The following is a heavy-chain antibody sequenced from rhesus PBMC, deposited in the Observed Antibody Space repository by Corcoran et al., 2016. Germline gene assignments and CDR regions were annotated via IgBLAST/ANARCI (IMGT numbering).Heavy chain of an antibody. CDR3: AGGSGGLDS. CDR2: IYGSGSST. CDR1: SISSSY. Sequence: SISSSYWSWIRQAPGKGLEWIGYIYGSGSSTNYNPSLKSRVTLSVDTSKNQLSLKLSSVTAADTAVYYCAGGSGGLDSWGQGVVVTVSS. D-gene: IGHD3-22*01. J-gene: IGHJ6*01. V-gene: IGHV4-169*02.